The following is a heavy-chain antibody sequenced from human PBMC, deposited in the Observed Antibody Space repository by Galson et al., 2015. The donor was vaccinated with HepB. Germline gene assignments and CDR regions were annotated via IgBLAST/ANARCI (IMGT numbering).Heavy chain of an antibody. Sequence: ETLSLTCAVSGGSTSSSNWWSWVRQPPGKGLEWIGEIYHSGSTNYNPSLKSRVTISVDKSKNQFSLKLSSVTAADTAVYYCARWGGKQQLVHNWFDPWGQGTLVTVSS. CDR3: ARWGGKQQLVHNWFDP. V-gene: IGHV4-4*02. J-gene: IGHJ5*02. CDR2: IYHSGST. D-gene: IGHD6-13*01. CDR1: GGSTSSSNW.